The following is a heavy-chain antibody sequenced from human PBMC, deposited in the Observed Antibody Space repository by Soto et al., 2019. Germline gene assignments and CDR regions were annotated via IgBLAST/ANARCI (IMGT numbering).Heavy chain of an antibody. V-gene: IGHV5-51*01. CDR1: GYSFTSYW. Sequence: GESLKISCKGSGYSFTSYWIGWMRQMPGKGLEWMGIIYPGDSDTRYSPSFQGQVTISADKSISTAYLQWSSLKASDTAMYYCARLPYYYDSSGYGFDYWGQGTLVTVSS. CDR2: IYPGDSDT. J-gene: IGHJ4*02. D-gene: IGHD3-22*01. CDR3: ARLPYYYDSSGYGFDY.